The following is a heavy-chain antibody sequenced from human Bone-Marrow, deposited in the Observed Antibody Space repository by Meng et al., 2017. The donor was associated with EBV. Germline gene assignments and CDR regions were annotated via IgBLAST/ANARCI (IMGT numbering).Heavy chain of an antibody. V-gene: IGHV1-2*06. CDR2: INPNSGGT. D-gene: IGHD3-3*01. CDR3: ARDLTNDYFDY. J-gene: IGHJ4*02. Sequence: HVQPVQSGAEVKKPGASGKVSCKASGYTFSGYYMHWVRQAPGQGLEWMGRINPNSGGTNYAQKLQGRVTMSRDTSISTAYMELSRLRSDDTALYYCARDLTNDYFDYWGQGTLVTVSS. CDR1: GYTFSGYY.